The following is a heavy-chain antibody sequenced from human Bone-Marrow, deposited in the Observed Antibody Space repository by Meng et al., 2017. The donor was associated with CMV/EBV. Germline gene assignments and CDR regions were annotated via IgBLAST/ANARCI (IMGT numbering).Heavy chain of an antibody. CDR2: IRSKANSYAT. V-gene: IGHV3-73*01. CDR1: GFTFSGSA. Sequence: GESLKISCAASGFTFSGSAMHWVRQASGKGLEWVGRIRSKANSYATAYAASVKGRFTISRDNSKNTLYLQMNSLRAEDTAVYYCAKGSWELGDYWGQGTLVTVSS. J-gene: IGHJ4*02. CDR3: AKGSWELGDY. D-gene: IGHD1-26*01.